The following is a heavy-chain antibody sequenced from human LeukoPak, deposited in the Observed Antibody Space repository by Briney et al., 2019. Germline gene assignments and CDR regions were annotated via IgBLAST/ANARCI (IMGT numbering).Heavy chain of an antibody. V-gene: IGHV4-30-2*01. CDR1: GVSISSGGYS. D-gene: IGHD6-13*01. CDR2: IYHSGST. CDR3: ASRRIAAAGSFDY. J-gene: IGHJ4*02. Sequence: SETLSLTCAVSGVSISSGGYSWSWIRQPPGKGLEWIGYIYHSGSTYYNPSLKSRVTISVDRSKNQFSLKLSSVTAADTAVYYCASRRIAAAGSFDYWGQGTLVTVSS.